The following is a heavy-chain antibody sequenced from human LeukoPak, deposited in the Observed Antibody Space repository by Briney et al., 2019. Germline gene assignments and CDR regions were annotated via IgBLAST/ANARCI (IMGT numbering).Heavy chain of an antibody. J-gene: IGHJ4*02. CDR3: ARGLKWNDH. CDR2: IKPDGSEI. V-gene: IGHV3-7*01. Sequence: GGSLSLSCAASGFTFSYSWMNWVRQAPGKGLEWVANIKPDGSEIHYMDSVKGRFTISRDNARNSLYLQMNSLRVEDTAVYYYARGLKWNDHWGQGTLVTVSS. CDR1: GFTFSYSW. D-gene: IGHD1-1*01.